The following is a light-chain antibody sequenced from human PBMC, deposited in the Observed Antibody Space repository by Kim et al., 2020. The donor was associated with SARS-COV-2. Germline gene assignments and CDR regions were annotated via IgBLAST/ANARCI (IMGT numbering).Light chain of an antibody. Sequence: DIQMTQSPSSLSAPVGDRVTITCQASQDISNYLNWYQQKPWKAPKLLIYDASNLETGVPSRFSGSGSGTDFTFTISSLQPEDIATYYCQQYDNLPLTFGGGTKVDIK. V-gene: IGKV1-33*01. J-gene: IGKJ4*01. CDR2: DAS. CDR1: QDISNY. CDR3: QQYDNLPLT.